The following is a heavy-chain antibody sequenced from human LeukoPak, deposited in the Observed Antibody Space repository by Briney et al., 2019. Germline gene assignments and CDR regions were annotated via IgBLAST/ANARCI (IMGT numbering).Heavy chain of an antibody. CDR2: INPNSGGT. Sequence: ASVKVSCETSGYTFTGYYMHWVRQAPGQGLEWMGWINPNSGGTKYTQKFQGRVTMTRDMSISTAYMELSSLRSDDTAVYYCARSPIVVVPTAHDAFDIWGQGTMVTVSS. J-gene: IGHJ3*02. CDR3: ARSPIVVVPTAHDAFDI. D-gene: IGHD2-2*01. V-gene: IGHV1-2*02. CDR1: GYTFTGYY.